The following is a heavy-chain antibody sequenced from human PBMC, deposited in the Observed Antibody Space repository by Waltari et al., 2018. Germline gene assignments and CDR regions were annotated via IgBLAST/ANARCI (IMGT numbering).Heavy chain of an antibody. CDR3: AGLCPDYGGNDY. CDR2: IDHSGST. D-gene: IGHD4-17*01. Sequence: QVQLQESGPGLVQPSETLSLTCAVSGYSISSGYYWGWIRQPPGKGLEWICSIDHSGSTYDSPALKRRVTISVATSNNQFALRLISVPDANTAVYYWAGLCPDYGGNDYWGQGTLVTVSS. CDR1: GYSISSGYY. V-gene: IGHV4-38-2*01. J-gene: IGHJ4*02.